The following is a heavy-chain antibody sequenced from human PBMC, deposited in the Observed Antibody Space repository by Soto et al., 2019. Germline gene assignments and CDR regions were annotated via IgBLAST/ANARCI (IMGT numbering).Heavy chain of an antibody. V-gene: IGHV1-69*13. J-gene: IGHJ6*02. CDR3: ARDMIRNYDILTGHLGYYYYGMDV. D-gene: IGHD3-9*01. CDR1: GGTFSSYA. Sequence: GASVKVSCKASGGTFSSYAISWVRQAPGQGLEWMGGIIPIFGTANYAQKFQGRVTITADESTSTAYMELSSLRSDDTAVYYCARDMIRNYDILTGHLGYYYYGMDVWGQGTTVTVSS. CDR2: IIPIFGTA.